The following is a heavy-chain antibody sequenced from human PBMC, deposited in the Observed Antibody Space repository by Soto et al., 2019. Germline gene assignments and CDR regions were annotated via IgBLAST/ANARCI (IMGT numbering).Heavy chain of an antibody. V-gene: IGHV1-2*02. CDR1: GYTFTGYY. D-gene: IGHD3-3*01. CDR3: ARGGYITIFGVALICHDP. J-gene: IGHJ5*02. CDR2: INPNSGGT. Sequence: AAVKCSFNASGYTFTGYYMHWVRQAPGQVLDCIGWINPNSGGTNYAQNFQGRVTMTRDTYISTAYMELSRLGYDDTAVYYCARGGYITIFGVALICHDPWAHGILVTVSS.